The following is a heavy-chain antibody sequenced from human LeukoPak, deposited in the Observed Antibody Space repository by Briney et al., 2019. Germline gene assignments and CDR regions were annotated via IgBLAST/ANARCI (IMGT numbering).Heavy chain of an antibody. D-gene: IGHD4-11*01. CDR2: ISGSGGIT. Sequence: GGSLRLSCAASGFTFSSYAMSWVRQAPGKGLEWVSAISGSGGITYYADSVRGRFTISRDNSKNTLYVQMNSLRAEDTAVYYCAKSDCSNYPTPDYWGQGTLVTVSS. CDR3: AKSDCSNYPTPDY. CDR1: GFTFSSYA. J-gene: IGHJ4*02. V-gene: IGHV3-23*01.